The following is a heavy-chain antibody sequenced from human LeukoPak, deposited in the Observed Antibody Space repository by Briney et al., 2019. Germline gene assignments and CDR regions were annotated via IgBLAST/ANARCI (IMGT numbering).Heavy chain of an antibody. CDR2: ISSSSSTI. CDR3: AKDTYGSGSYSLDY. D-gene: IGHD3-10*01. J-gene: IGHJ4*02. Sequence: GGSLRLSCAASGFTLSSYWMSWVRQAPGKGLEWVSYISSSSSTIYYADSVKGRFTISRDNAKNSLYLQMNSLRAEDTAVYYCAKDTYGSGSYSLDYWGQGTLVTVSS. CDR1: GFTLSSYW. V-gene: IGHV3-48*01.